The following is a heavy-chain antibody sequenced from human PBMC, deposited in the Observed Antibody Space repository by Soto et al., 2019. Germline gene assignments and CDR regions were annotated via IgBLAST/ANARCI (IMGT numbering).Heavy chain of an antibody. V-gene: IGHV1-3*01. CDR3: ARVFKPPEGVDY. D-gene: IGHD1-26*01. CDR1: GYTFTSYA. CDR2: INAGNGNT. Sequence: ASVKVSCKASGYTFTSYAMHWVRQAPGQRLEWMGWINAGNGNTKYSQKFQGRVTITRDTSASTAYMELNSLRAEDTAVYYCARVFKPPEGVDYWGQGTLVTV. J-gene: IGHJ4*02.